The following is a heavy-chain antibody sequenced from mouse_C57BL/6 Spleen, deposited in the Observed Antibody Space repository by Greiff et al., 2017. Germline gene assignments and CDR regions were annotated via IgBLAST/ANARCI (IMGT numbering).Heavy chain of an antibody. CDR3: ARGASYYGSSLYAMDY. D-gene: IGHD1-1*01. V-gene: IGHV1-72*01. CDR1: GYTFTSYW. CDR2: IDPNSGGT. Sequence: QVQLQQSGAELVKPGASVKLSCKASGYTFTSYWMHWVKQRPGRGLEWIGRIDPNSGGTKYNEKFKSKATLTVDKPSSTAYMQLSSLTSEDSAVYYCARGASYYGSSLYAMDYWGQGTSVTVSS. J-gene: IGHJ4*01.